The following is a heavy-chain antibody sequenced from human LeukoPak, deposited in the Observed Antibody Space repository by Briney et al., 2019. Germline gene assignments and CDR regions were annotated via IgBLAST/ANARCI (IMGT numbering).Heavy chain of an antibody. D-gene: IGHD3-9*01. J-gene: IGHJ3*02. CDR3: ARGFDGPNAFDI. V-gene: IGHV4-59*01. Sequence: SETLSLTCTVSGGSISSYYWSWIRQPPGKGLEWIGYIYYSGSTYYNPSLKSRVTISVDTSKNHFSLKLSSMTAADTAVYYCARGFDGPNAFDIWGQGAMVTVSS. CDR2: IYYSGST. CDR1: GGSISSYY.